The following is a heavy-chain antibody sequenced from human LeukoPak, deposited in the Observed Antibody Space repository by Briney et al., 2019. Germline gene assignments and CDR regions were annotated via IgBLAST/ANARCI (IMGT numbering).Heavy chain of an antibody. Sequence: PGGSLRLSCAASGFTFSSYWMSWVRQAPGKGLEWVANIKQDGSEKYYVDSVKGRFTISRDNAKNSLYLQMNSLRAEDTAVYYCARVGDFWSGYPPPYYMDVWGKGTTVTVSS. CDR1: GFTFSSYW. V-gene: IGHV3-7*01. CDR3: ARVGDFWSGYPPPYYMDV. CDR2: IKQDGSEK. J-gene: IGHJ6*03. D-gene: IGHD3-3*01.